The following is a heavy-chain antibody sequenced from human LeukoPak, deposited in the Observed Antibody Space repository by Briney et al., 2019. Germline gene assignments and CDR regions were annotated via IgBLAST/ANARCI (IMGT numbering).Heavy chain of an antibody. J-gene: IGHJ4*02. D-gene: IGHD5-24*01. CDR2: ISWDSGSS. Sequence: QPGGSLRLSCAASGFRFDDYTIHWVRQVPGKGLEWVSGISWDSGSSAYADSVRGRFTISRDNAKNALYLQMDSLRAEDTAVYSCARWGLSYTIDYWGQGTLVTASS. V-gene: IGHV3-9*01. CDR3: ARWGLSYTIDY. CDR1: GFRFDDYT.